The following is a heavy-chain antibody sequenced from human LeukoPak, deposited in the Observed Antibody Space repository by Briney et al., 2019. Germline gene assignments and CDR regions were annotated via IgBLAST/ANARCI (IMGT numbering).Heavy chain of an antibody. CDR2: IKEDGSQK. V-gene: IGHV3-7*01. J-gene: IGHJ4*02. CDR1: GFTFSNYW. D-gene: IGHD7-27*01. Sequence: GGSLGLSCVASGFTFSNYWMSWVRQAPGKGLEWVANIKEDGSQKDYVDSVKGRFTISRDNAKNSVYLQMNSLRAEDTALYYCAREDTGEVFDYWGQGTLVTVAS. CDR3: AREDTGEVFDY.